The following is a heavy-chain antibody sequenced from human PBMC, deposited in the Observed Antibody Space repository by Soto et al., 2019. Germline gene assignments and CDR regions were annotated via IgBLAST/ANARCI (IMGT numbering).Heavy chain of an antibody. V-gene: IGHV3-21*01. CDR2: ISSSSSYI. Sequence: EVQLVESGGGLVKPGGSLRLSCAASGFTFSSYSMNWVRQAPGKGLEWVSSISSSSSYIYYADSVKGRFTISRDNAKNSLYLQMNSLRAEDTAGYYCARGYGVVVPAASSVGSYSFDYWGQGTLVTVSS. J-gene: IGHJ4*02. D-gene: IGHD2-2*01. CDR1: GFTFSSYS. CDR3: ARGYGVVVPAASSVGSYSFDY.